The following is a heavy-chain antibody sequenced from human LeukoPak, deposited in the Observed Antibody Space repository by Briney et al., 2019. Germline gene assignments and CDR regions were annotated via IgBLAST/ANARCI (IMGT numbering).Heavy chain of an antibody. CDR2: IYYSGST. CDR3: AKMGGSSWSYGMDV. CDR1: GGSISSYY. J-gene: IGHJ6*02. D-gene: IGHD6-13*01. Sequence: SETLSLTCTVSGGSISSYYWSWIRQPPGKGLEWIGYIYYSGSTNYNPSLKSRVTISVDTSKNQFSLKLSSVTAADTAVYYCAKMGGSSWSYGMDVWGQGTTVTVPS. V-gene: IGHV4-59*01.